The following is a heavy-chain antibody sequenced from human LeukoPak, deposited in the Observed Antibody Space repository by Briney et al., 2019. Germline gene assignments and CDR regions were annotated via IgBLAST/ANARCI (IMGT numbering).Heavy chain of an antibody. D-gene: IGHD3-22*01. Sequence: GGSLRLSCAASGFTFSSYGMHWVRQAPGKGLEWVAVIWYDGSNKYYADSVKGRFTISRDNSKNTLYLQMNSLRAEDTAVYYCAKSDVVVVDGNFDYWGQGTLVTVSS. J-gene: IGHJ4*02. CDR3: AKSDVVVVDGNFDY. CDR1: GFTFSSYG. CDR2: IWYDGSNK. V-gene: IGHV3-33*06.